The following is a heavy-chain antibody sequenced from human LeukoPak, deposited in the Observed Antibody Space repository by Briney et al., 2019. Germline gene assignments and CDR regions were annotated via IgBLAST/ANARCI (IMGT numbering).Heavy chain of an antibody. CDR2: IYTSGSA. Sequence: SSETLSLTCTVSGGSISSYYWSWIRQPPGKGLEWIGYIYTSGSANYNPSLKSRVTISVDTSKNLFSLKLSSVTAADTAVYYCARQGSYGDPFDYWGQGTLVTVSS. D-gene: IGHD4-17*01. CDR3: ARQGSYGDPFDY. CDR1: GGSISSYY. J-gene: IGHJ4*02. V-gene: IGHV4-4*09.